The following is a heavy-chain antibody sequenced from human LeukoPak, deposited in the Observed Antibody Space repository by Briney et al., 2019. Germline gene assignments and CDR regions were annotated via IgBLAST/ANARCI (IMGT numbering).Heavy chain of an antibody. Sequence: SVKVYCKASGGTFSSYAISWVRQAPGQGLEWMGRIIPILGIANYAQKFQGRVTITADKSTSTAYMELSSLRSEDTAVYYCAREDSSSPEYYYYGMDVWGQGTTVTVSS. CDR1: GGTFSSYA. J-gene: IGHJ6*02. V-gene: IGHV1-69*04. D-gene: IGHD6-6*01. CDR3: AREDSSSPEYYYYGMDV. CDR2: IIPILGIA.